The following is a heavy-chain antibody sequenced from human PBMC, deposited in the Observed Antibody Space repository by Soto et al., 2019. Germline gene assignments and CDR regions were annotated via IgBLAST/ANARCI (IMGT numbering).Heavy chain of an antibody. J-gene: IGHJ4*02. CDR3: ARDAHPPYYYDSSGYYVL. Sequence: GGSLRLSCAASGFTFSDYYMSWIRQAPGKGLEWVSYISSSSSYTNYADSVKGRFTISRDNAKNSLYLQMNSLRAEDTAVYYSARDAHPPYYYDSSGYYVLWGQGTPVTVSS. D-gene: IGHD3-22*01. CDR2: ISSSSSYT. V-gene: IGHV3-11*05. CDR1: GFTFSDYY.